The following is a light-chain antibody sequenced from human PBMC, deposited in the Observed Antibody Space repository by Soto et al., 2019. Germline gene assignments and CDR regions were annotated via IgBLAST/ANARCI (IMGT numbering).Light chain of an antibody. Sequence: EIVMTQSASTLSASPGERATLSWRASQSVSSNLAWYQQKPGQAPRLLIYGASTRATGIPARFSGSGYGTDFNLTISRLETEDFATYYCLQDYNYPLTFGGGTKVDIK. V-gene: IGKV3-15*01. CDR2: GAS. CDR1: QSVSSN. J-gene: IGKJ4*01. CDR3: LQDYNYPLT.